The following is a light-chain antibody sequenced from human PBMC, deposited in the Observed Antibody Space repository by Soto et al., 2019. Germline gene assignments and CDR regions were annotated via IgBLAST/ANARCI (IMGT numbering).Light chain of an antibody. V-gene: IGLV2-14*01. J-gene: IGLJ1*01. CDR2: DVS. CDR1: SSDVGAYNC. CDR3: SSYTSSGNYV. Sequence: QSALTQPASVSGSPGQSIAISCTGTSSDVGAYNCVSWYQQHPGKAPKLMIYDVSNRPSGVSNRFSGSKSGNTASLTNSGHQAEDAADYCCSSYTSSGNYVFGTGTKLTVL.